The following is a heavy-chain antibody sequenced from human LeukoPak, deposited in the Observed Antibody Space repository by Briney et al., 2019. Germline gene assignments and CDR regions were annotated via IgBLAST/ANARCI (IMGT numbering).Heavy chain of an antibody. V-gene: IGHV4-39*01. Sequence: SETLSLTCTAGGSIRSSSYYWGWIRQPPGKGLEWIGSIYYSGNTYYNPSLKSRVTISIDTSKNQLSLRLSSVTAADTAVYYCARHIEYHYYYYYMDVWGKGTTVTVSS. D-gene: IGHD2-2*01. J-gene: IGHJ6*03. CDR2: IYYSGNT. CDR3: ARHIEYHYYYYYMDV. CDR1: GGSIRSSSYY.